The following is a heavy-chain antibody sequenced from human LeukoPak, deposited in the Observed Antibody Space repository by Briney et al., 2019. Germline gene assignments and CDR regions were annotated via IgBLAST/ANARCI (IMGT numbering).Heavy chain of an antibody. CDR1: DFTFTNAW. D-gene: IGHD1-26*01. V-gene: IGHV3-15*07. J-gene: IGHJ4*02. CDR3: ATFKLGWELH. CDR2: IKSKIDGGTT. Sequence: PGGSLRLSCAASDFTFTNAWMNWVRQAPGKGLEWVSRIKSKIDGGTTEYAAPVKGRFTISRDDSKNTLYLQMNSLKTEDTAVYYCATFKLGWELHWGQGTLVTVSS.